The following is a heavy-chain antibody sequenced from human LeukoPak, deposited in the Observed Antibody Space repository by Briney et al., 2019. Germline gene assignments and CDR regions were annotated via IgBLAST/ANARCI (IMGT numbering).Heavy chain of an antibody. Sequence: GESLKISCKASGYSFTRYWIACVRQMPGKGLECMGIIYPGDSDTRYSPSFQGQVTISVDKSTNTAYLQWSSLKASDTAMYYCTIRYSTSFPHWTYYYMDVWGKGTTVTVSS. D-gene: IGHD6-6*01. CDR3: TIRYSTSFPHWTYYYMDV. V-gene: IGHV5-51*01. J-gene: IGHJ6*03. CDR2: IYPGDSDT. CDR1: GYSFTRYW.